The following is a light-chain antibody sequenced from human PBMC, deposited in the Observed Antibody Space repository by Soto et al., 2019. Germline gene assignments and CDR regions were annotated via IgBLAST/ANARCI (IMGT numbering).Light chain of an antibody. J-gene: IGKJ5*01. CDR1: QTITSY. CDR3: QQSYSTPIT. Sequence: DIQMTQSPSSLSASVGDRVTITCRSSQTITSYLNWYQQKPGKAPKSLIYAASNLQRGVPSRFSGSGSGTDFTLTISSLQPEDFATYYCQQSYSTPITFGQGTRLEIK. CDR2: AAS. V-gene: IGKV1-39*01.